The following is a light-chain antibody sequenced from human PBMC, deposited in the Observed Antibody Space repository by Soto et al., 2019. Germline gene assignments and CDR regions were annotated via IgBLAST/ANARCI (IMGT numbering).Light chain of an antibody. CDR3: SSYTSGSAPVL. J-gene: IGLJ2*01. CDR2: DVT. Sequence: QSALTQPASVSGSPGQSITISCIGTSSDVGGYNYVSWYQQRPGKAPKLIIYDVTNRPSGVSNRFSSSKSGNTASLTISGLQAEDEADYYCSSYTSGSAPVLFGGGTKLTVL. CDR1: SSDVGGYNY. V-gene: IGLV2-14*01.